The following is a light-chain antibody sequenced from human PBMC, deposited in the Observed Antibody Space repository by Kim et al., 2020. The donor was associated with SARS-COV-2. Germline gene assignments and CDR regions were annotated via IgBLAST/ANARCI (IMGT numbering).Light chain of an antibody. CDR3: SSYATITSLALV. Sequence: SPGQSITITSSDLADYKYVAWYRQHPGKGPKLIIYDVTNRPSGVSSRFSGSKSGNTASLTISGLQPEDEAHYYCSSYATITSLALVFGPGTKVTVL. CDR1: DLADYKY. J-gene: IGLJ1*01. V-gene: IGLV2-14*03. CDR2: DVT.